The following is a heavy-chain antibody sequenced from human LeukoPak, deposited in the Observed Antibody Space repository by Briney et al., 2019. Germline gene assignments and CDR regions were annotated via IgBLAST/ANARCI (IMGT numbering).Heavy chain of an antibody. CDR2: IKKTGSET. Sequence: GGSLRLSCAASKFIFSNYWMSWVRQAPGKGLEWVAYIKKTGSETYYVDSVKGRFTITRDNARNSLFLQMNSLRAEDTAIYYCAREDGYCSGGNCYSYFDSWGQGTLVTVSS. V-gene: IGHV3-7*01. CDR3: AREDGYCSGGNCYSYFDS. D-gene: IGHD2-15*01. J-gene: IGHJ4*02. CDR1: KFIFSNYW.